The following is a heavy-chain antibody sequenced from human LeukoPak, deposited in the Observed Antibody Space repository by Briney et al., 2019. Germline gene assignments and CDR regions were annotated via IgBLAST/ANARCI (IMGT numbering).Heavy chain of an antibody. J-gene: IGHJ4*02. Sequence: GGSLRLSCAASGFTFSNFAMSWVRQARGKGPEWVSGISDSGTNTYYPDSVKGRFIISRDNSKNTLNLQMNSLRVDDTAVYYCAIAKGPVDIVVAATGVFGYWGQGTLVTVSS. CDR1: GFTFSNFA. V-gene: IGHV3-23*01. D-gene: IGHD6-19*01. CDR2: ISDSGTNT. CDR3: AIAKGPVDIVVAATGVFGY.